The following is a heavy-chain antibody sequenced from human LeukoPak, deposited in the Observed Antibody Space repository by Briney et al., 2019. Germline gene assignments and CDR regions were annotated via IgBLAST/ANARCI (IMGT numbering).Heavy chain of an antibody. V-gene: IGHV3-53*01. Sequence: PGGSLRLSCAASGFTFSNYAMSWVRQAPGKGLEWVSIIHTGGSTYYAGSVKGRFTISRDNSKNTLYLQMNSLRAEDTAVYFCARGGPIAVAGYYFDYWGQGTLVTVSS. CDR2: IHTGGST. J-gene: IGHJ4*02. CDR1: GFTFSNYA. CDR3: ARGGPIAVAGYYFDY. D-gene: IGHD6-19*01.